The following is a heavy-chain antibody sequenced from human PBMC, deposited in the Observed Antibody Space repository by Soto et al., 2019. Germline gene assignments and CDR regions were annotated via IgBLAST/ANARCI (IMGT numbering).Heavy chain of an antibody. D-gene: IGHD3-3*01. CDR2: INPNSGGT. CDR1: GYSFTGYY. CDR3: ARSTTLDYDFWSGYPVPLDY. V-gene: IGHV1-2*02. Sequence: XSVKVTCTASGYSFTGYYMHWVRQAPGQGLEWMGWINPNSGGTNYAQKFQGRVTMTRDTSISTAYMELSRLRSDDTAVYYCARSTTLDYDFWSGYPVPLDYWGQGTLVTVSS. J-gene: IGHJ4*02.